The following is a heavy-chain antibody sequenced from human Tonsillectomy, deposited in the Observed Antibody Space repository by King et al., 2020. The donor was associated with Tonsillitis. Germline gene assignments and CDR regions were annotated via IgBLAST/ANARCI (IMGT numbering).Heavy chain of an antibody. CDR2: SYYSWST. V-gene: IGHV4-39*06. D-gene: IGHD3-3*01. Sequence: QLQESGPGLVKPSETLSLTCTVSGGSISSSSYYWGWIRQPPGKGLEGIGSSYYSWSTYYNPSLKSPVPISVEPSKHQFPLKLRPLTAADTAVYYCARAFTIFGVVTDNWFDPWGQGTLVTVSS. J-gene: IGHJ5*02. CDR1: GGSISSSSYY. CDR3: ARAFTIFGVVTDNWFDP.